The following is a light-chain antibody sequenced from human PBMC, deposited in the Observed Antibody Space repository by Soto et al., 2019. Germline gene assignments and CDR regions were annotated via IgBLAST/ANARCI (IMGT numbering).Light chain of an antibody. J-gene: IGLJ1*01. CDR2: HDS. V-gene: IGLV3-21*02. CDR3: QVWDPETNNYM. CDR1: NIAAKN. Sequence: SYELTQSPSLSVAPGQTARITCGGQNIAAKNVQWYQQRPGQAPVVVVYHDSHRPSGIPERFSGSNSGDTATLTIHRVEAGDEADYYCQVWDPETNNYMFASGTKVTV.